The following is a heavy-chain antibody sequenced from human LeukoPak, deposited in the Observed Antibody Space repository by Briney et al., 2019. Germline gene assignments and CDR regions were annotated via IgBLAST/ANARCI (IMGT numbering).Heavy chain of an antibody. Sequence: SETLSFTCTVSGGSISSYYWTWFRQPAGKGLEWIGRIYPSGSNNNNPSLKSRVTMSVDTSKNQFSLKLSSVTAADTAVYCCARENSGSYREFDYRGQGTLVTVSS. CDR1: GGSISSYY. CDR2: IYPSGSN. J-gene: IGHJ4*02. V-gene: IGHV4-4*07. CDR3: ARENSGSYREFDY. D-gene: IGHD1-26*01.